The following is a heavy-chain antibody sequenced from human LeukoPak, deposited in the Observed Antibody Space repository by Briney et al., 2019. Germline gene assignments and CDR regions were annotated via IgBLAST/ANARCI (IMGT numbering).Heavy chain of an antibody. V-gene: IGHV3-21*01. CDR1: GFTFSSYS. CDR3: ARDQHYDSSVPLDAFDI. CDR2: ISSSSSYI. J-gene: IGHJ3*02. D-gene: IGHD3-22*01. Sequence: KPGGSLRLSCAASGFTFSSYSMNWVRQAPGKGLEWVSSISSSSSYIYYADSVKGRFTISRDNAKNSLYLQMNGLRAEDTAVYYCARDQHYDSSVPLDAFDIWGQGTMVTVSS.